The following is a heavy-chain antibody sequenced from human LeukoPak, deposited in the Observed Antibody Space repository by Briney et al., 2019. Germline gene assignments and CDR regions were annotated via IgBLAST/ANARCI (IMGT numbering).Heavy chain of an antibody. J-gene: IGHJ4*02. D-gene: IGHD5-24*01. CDR2: ISGSGSST. CDR1: GFTFSYYS. V-gene: IGHV3-23*01. CDR3: AKDARRDGYSYDY. Sequence: GGSLRLSCAASGFTFSYYSMNWVRQAPGKGLEWVSGISGSGSSTNYADSVEGRFTISRDNSNNTLYLQMNSLRAEDTAVYYCAKDARRDGYSYDYWGQGTLVTVSS.